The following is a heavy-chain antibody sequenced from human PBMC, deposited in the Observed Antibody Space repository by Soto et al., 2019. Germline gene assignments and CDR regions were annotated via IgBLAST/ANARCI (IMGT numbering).Heavy chain of an antibody. V-gene: IGHV1-2*04. CDR2: INPNSGGT. D-gene: IGHD3-22*01. CDR1: GYTFTGYY. J-gene: IGHJ3*02. CDR3: AREGYYDIKIIVGAFAT. Sequence: ASVKVSCKASGYTFTGYYMHWVRQAPGQGLEWMGWINPNSGGTNYAQKFQGWVTMTRDTSISTAYMELSRLRSDDTAVYYCAREGYYDIKIIVGAFATWGQGTLVTVSS.